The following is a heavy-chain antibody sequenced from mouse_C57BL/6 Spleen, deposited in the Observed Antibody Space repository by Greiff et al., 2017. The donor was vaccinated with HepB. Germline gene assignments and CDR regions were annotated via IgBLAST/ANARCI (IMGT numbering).Heavy chain of an antibody. CDR1: GFTFSDYG. D-gene: IGHD1-1*01. J-gene: IGHJ2*01. CDR2: ISSGSSTI. V-gene: IGHV5-17*01. Sequence: DVKLVESGGGLVKPGGSLKLSCAASGFTFSDYGMHWVRQAPEKGLEWVAYISSGSSTIYYADTVKGRFTISRDNAKNTLFLQMTSLRSEDTAMYYCARPYYGSSPYYFDYWGQGTTLTVSS. CDR3: ARPYYGSSPYYFDY.